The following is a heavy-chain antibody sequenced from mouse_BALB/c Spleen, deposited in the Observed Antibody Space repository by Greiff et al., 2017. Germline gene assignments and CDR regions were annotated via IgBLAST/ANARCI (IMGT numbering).Heavy chain of an antibody. CDR3: ARDYDYERFAY. CDR1: GFNIKDTY. D-gene: IGHD2-4*01. Sequence: EVHLVESGAELVKPGASVKLSCTASGFNIKDTYMHWVKQRPEQGLEWIGRIDPANGNTKYDPKFQGKATITADTSSNTAYLQLSSLTSEDTAVYYCARDYDYERFAYWGQGTLVTVSA. CDR2: IDPANGNT. J-gene: IGHJ3*01. V-gene: IGHV14-3*02.